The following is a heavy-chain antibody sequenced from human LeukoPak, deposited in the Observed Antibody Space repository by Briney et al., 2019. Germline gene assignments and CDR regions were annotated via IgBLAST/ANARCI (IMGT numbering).Heavy chain of an antibody. CDR3: VRAYHPGGWFDP. V-gene: IGHV3-7*04. Sequence: GGSLRLSCAASGFTFSRSWMTWVRQAPGKGLEWVASINEDGSEIHYVDSVKGRFTISRDNAKDSLYLQMNCLTAEDTAVYYCVRAYHPGGWFDPWGQGTLVTVSS. D-gene: IGHD2-21*01. CDR1: GFTFSRSW. J-gene: IGHJ5*02. CDR2: INEDGSEI.